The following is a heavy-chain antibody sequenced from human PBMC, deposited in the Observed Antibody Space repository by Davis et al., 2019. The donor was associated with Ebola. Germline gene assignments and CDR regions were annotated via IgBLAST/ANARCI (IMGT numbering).Heavy chain of an antibody. J-gene: IGHJ3*02. CDR3: ARATRGWDGFFDI. CDR1: AGTFESFA. CDR2: IIPILGSL. Sequence: SVKVSCKVSAGTFESFAISWVRQAPGQGLEWMGGIIPILGSLNDAHQMRARVKITADKSTSTAYMELTSLRPDDTAVYYCARATRGWDGFFDIWGQGTMVTVSS. V-gene: IGHV1-69*10. D-gene: IGHD1-26*01.